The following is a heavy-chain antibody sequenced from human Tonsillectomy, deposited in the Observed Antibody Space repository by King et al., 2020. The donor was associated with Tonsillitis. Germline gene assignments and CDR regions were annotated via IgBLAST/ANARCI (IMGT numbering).Heavy chain of an antibody. D-gene: IGHD2-2*01. V-gene: IGHV3-23*04. CDR3: AKDVSYQLPPGSAFDI. Sequence: VQLVESGGGLVQPGGSLRLSCAASGFTFSSYAMSWVRQAPGKGLEWVSAISGSGGSTYYADSVKGRFTISRDNSKNTLYLQMNSLRAEYTAVYYCAKDVSYQLPPGSAFDIWGQGTMVTVSS. CDR1: GFTFSSYA. CDR2: ISGSGGST. J-gene: IGHJ3*02.